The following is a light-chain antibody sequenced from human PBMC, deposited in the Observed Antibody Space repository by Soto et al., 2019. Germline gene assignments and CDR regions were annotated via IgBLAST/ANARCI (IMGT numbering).Light chain of an antibody. J-gene: IGLJ6*01. CDR1: RRDVGSYNL. CDR2: EGN. Sequence: QSALTQPPSVSGSPGQSITLSCTGTRRDVGSYNLVSWYQQYPGKAPKVMIYEGNKRPSGVSNRFSGSKSGNLASLTISGLQAEDEADYYCCSYAGSSTYVFGSGTKLTVL. CDR3: CSYAGSSTYV. V-gene: IGLV2-23*01.